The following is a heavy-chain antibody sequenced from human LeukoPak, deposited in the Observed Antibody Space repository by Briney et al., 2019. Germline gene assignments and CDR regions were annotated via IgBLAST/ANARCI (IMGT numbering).Heavy chain of an antibody. CDR1: GFTFSSYA. CDR2: ISGSGGST. CDR3: AKEGIAVAGTGSWWTWGDYYYGMDV. V-gene: IGHV3-23*01. Sequence: PGGSLRLSCAASGFTFSSYAMSWVRQAPGKGLEWVSAISGSGGSTYYADSVKGRFTISRDNSKNTLYLQMNSLRAEDTAVYYCAKEGIAVAGTGSWWTWGDYYYGMDVWGQGTTVTVSS. J-gene: IGHJ6*02. D-gene: IGHD6-19*01.